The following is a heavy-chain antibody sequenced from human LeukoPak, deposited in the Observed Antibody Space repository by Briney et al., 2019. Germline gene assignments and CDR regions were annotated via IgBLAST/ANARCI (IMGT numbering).Heavy chain of an antibody. CDR3: ARYYYDSRGYPQFDY. V-gene: IGHV7-4-1*02. CDR2: IDTNAGNP. J-gene: IGHJ4*02. Sequence: ASVKVSCKASGGTFGSYAISWVRQAPGQGLEWMGWIDTNAGNPTYAQGFTGRFVFSLDTSVTTAYLQISSLKAEDTAVYYCARYYYDSRGYPQFDYWGQGTLVTVSS. CDR1: GGTFGSYA. D-gene: IGHD3-22*01.